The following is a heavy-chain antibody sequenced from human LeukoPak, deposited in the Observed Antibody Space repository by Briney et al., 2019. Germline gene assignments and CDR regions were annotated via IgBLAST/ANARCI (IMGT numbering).Heavy chain of an antibody. J-gene: IGHJ3*02. D-gene: IGHD1-26*01. V-gene: IGHV3-30*18. Sequence: PGRFLRLSCAASGFTFSSYGMHWVRQAPGKGLEWVAGISYDGSNKYYADSVKGRFTISRDNSKNTLYLQMNSLRAEDTAVYYCAKDKGYSGSYRAFDIWGQGTMVTVSS. CDR2: ISYDGSNK. CDR1: GFTFSSYG. CDR3: AKDKGYSGSYRAFDI.